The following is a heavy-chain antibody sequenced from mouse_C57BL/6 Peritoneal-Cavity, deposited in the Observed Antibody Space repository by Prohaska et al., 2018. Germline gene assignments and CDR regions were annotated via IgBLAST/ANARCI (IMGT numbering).Heavy chain of an antibody. V-gene: IGHV1-55*01. J-gene: IGHJ2*01. CDR2: IYPGSGST. CDR3: ARGYYADY. CDR1: FTFTSYW. Sequence: FTFTSYWITWVKQRPGQGLEWIGDIYPGSGSTNYNEKFKSKATLTVDASSSTAYMQLSSLTSEDSAVYYCARGYYADYCGQGTTLTVSS.